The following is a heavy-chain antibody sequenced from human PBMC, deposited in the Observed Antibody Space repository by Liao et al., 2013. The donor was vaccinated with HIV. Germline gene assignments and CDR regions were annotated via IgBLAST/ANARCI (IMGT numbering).Heavy chain of an antibody. CDR1: GGSISSYY. CDR3: ARESYYDFWSGYYDHDAFDI. J-gene: IGHJ3*02. CDR2: IYTSGST. D-gene: IGHD3-3*01. Sequence: QVQLQESGPGLVKASETLSLTCTVSGGSISSYYWSWIRQPAGKGLEWIGRIYTSGSTNYNPSLKSRVTMSVDTSKNQFSLKLSSVTAADTAVYYCARESYYDFWSGYYDHDAFDIWAKGQWSPSLQ. V-gene: IGHV4-4*07.